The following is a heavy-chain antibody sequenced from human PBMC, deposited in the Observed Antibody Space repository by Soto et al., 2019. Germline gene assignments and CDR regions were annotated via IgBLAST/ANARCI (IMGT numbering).Heavy chain of an antibody. CDR3: ARGRGYSYGLDP. V-gene: IGHV4-30-4*01. CDR1: GDSISSNNNY. J-gene: IGHJ5*02. D-gene: IGHD5-18*01. Sequence: QVQLQESGPGLVKPSQTLSLTCTVSGDSISSNNNYWSWIRQPPGEGLEWIGFISYSGTTSYSPSLKSRVAISLDTYKNQFSLSLSSVTAADTVVYYCARGRGYSYGLDPWGQGTLVTVSS. CDR2: ISYSGTT.